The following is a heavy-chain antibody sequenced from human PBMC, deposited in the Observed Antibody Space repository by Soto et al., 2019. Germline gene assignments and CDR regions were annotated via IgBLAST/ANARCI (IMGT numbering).Heavy chain of an antibody. CDR1: GGLFNTYA. J-gene: IGHJ6*02. CDR3: ASAKAGTDVHHGMDV. CDR2: IVPIFGTP. V-gene: IGHV1-69*01. Sequence: QVQLVQSGAEVKKPGSSVKVSCAGAGGLFNTYAVSWLRQTPGHGLEWMGGIVPIFGTPNYAQKFQARVTITADESTSTAYMELSSLTSEDTAMYFCASAKAGTDVHHGMDVWGQGTKVIVSS. D-gene: IGHD6-13*01.